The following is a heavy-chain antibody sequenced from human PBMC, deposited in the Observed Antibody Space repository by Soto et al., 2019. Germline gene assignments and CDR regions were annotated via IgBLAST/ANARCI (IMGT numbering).Heavy chain of an antibody. V-gene: IGHV4-39*01. CDR3: ARNTRWTTVTTYYNWFDP. Sequence: PSETLSLTCTVSGGSISSSSYYCGWIRQPPGKGLEWIGSIYYSGSTYYNPSLKSRVTISVDTSKNQFSLTLSSVTAADTAVYYCARNTRWTTVTTYYNWFDPWGQGTLVTVSS. D-gene: IGHD4-17*01. CDR2: IYYSGST. CDR1: GGSISSSSYY. J-gene: IGHJ5*02.